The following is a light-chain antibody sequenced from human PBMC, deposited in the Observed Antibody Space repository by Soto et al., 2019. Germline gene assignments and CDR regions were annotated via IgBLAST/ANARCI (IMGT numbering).Light chain of an antibody. CDR2: VNSDGSH. Sequence: QPVLTQSPSASASLGASVKLTCTLSSGHSSNAIAWHQQKPEEGPRYLMKVNSDGSHTKGDGIPDRFSGSSSGAERYLTISSLQSEDEADYYCQTWGAGFRVFGGGTKLTVL. CDR3: QTWGAGFRV. J-gene: IGLJ3*02. V-gene: IGLV4-69*01. CDR1: SGHSSNA.